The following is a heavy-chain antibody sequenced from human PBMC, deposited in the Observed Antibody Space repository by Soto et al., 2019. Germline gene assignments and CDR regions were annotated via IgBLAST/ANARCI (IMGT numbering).Heavy chain of an antibody. CDR1: GGTFSNYA. V-gene: IGHV1-69*12. D-gene: IGHD6-19*01. CDR3: ARVEAVAGLYNYDGLDV. CDR2: IVPIFGTT. Sequence: QVQLVQSGAEVKKPGSSVKVSCKVSGGTFSNYAIDWVRLAPGHGLEWMGGIVPIFGTTYYTQKFQGRATISADDSTSRAYLEMSSLRSEDTAIYYCARVEAVAGLYNYDGLDVWGQGTAVTVSS. J-gene: IGHJ6*02.